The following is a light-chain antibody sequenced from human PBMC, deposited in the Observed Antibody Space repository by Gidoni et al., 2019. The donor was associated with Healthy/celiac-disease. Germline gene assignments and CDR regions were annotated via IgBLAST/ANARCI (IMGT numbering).Light chain of an antibody. CDR1: SPNIGHNY. V-gene: IGLV1-51*02. Sequence: QSVLTQPPSVSAAPGQQVTISCSGSSPNIGHNYVSWYQQLPGTAPKLLIYENNKRPAGIPDRFSGSKSGTSATLGITGLQTGDEADYYCGTWDSSLSAVVFGGGTKLTVL. CDR3: GTWDSSLSAVV. CDR2: ENN. J-gene: IGLJ2*01.